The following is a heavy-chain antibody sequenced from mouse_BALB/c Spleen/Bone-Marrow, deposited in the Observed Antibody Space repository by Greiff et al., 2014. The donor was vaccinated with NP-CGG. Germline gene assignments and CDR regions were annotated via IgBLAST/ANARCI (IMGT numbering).Heavy chain of an antibody. Sequence: EVMLVESGPGLVKPSQSLSLTCTVTGYSITSDYAWNWIRQFPGNKLEWMGYISYSGSTSYNPSLKSRISITRDTSKNQFFLQLNSVTTEDTATYYCASQDVCYYAMDYWGQGTSVTVSS. V-gene: IGHV3-2*02. CDR2: ISYSGST. J-gene: IGHJ4*01. D-gene: IGHD3-2*02. CDR1: GYSITSDYA. CDR3: ASQDVCYYAMDY.